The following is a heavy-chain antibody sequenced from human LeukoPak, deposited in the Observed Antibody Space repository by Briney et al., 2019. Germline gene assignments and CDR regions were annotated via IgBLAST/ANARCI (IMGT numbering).Heavy chain of an antibody. J-gene: IGHJ4*02. CDR2: IDNGGSTI. D-gene: IGHD3-3*01. V-gene: IGHV3-48*03. CDR1: GFTFSSYE. Sequence: GGSLRLSCAASGFTFSSYEMNWVRQAPGKGLEWLSYIDNGGSTIYYADSVKGRFTISRDNAKNSVYLQMNSLRAEDTAVYYCARDLFGTSFVDYWGQGTLVTVSS. CDR3: ARDLFGTSFVDY.